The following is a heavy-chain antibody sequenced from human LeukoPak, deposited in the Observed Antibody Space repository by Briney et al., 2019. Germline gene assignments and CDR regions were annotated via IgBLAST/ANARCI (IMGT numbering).Heavy chain of an antibody. CDR2: ISKDGNNK. D-gene: IGHD3-22*01. J-gene: IGHJ4*02. CDR1: GFTFSSYG. Sequence: GGSLRLSCAASGFTFSSYGMHGVRQAPGKGLEWVAVISKDGNNKYYADSMKGRFTISRDNSKNTLYLQMSSLRAEDTAIYYCAKDPGAYYYDSSGYYPSSMDYWGQGTLVTVSS. V-gene: IGHV3-30*18. CDR3: AKDPGAYYYDSSGYYPSSMDY.